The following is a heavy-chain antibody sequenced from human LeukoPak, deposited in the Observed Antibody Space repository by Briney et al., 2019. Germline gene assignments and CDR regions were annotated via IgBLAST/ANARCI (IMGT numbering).Heavy chain of an antibody. J-gene: IGHJ3*02. CDR2: ISYIGST. CDR3: ARDLVTVTKGFDI. V-gene: IGHV4-59*11. Sequence: SETLSLTCAVSGDSFSSHYWTWIRQPPGKGLEWIGYISYIGSTNYNPSLKSRVTISIDTSKSQFSLKLSSVSAADTAVYYCARDLVTVTKGFDIWGQGTMVSVSS. CDR1: GDSFSSHY. D-gene: IGHD4-17*01.